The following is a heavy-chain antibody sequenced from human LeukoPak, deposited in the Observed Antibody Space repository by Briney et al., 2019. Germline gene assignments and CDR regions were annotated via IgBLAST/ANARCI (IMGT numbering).Heavy chain of an antibody. CDR3: ANLVVGSWYDPPPHDY. V-gene: IGHV3-23*01. J-gene: IGHJ4*02. D-gene: IGHD6-13*01. CDR2: ISGSGGST. Sequence: GGSLRLSCAASGFTFSSYAMSWVRQAPGKELEWVSAISGSGGSTYYADSVKGRFTISRDNSKNTLYLQMNSLRAEDTAVYYCANLVVGSWYDPPPHDYWGQGTLVTVSS. CDR1: GFTFSSYA.